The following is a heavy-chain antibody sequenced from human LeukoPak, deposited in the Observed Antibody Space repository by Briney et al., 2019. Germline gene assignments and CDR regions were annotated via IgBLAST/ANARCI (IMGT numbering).Heavy chain of an antibody. Sequence: PSQTLSLTCTVSGGSISSGSYYWSWIRQPPGKGLEWIVYIHYSGSTHYNPSLKSRITISVDTSKNQVSLKLRSVTAADTAVYYCARQGPSTTNDYWGQGTLVTVSS. D-gene: IGHD1-1*01. CDR1: GGSISSGSYY. CDR3: ARQGPSTTNDY. J-gene: IGHJ4*02. V-gene: IGHV4-61*01. CDR2: IHYSGST.